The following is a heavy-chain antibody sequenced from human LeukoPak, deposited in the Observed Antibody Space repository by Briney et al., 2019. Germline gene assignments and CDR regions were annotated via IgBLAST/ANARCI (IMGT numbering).Heavy chain of an antibody. Sequence: SVKVSCKTSGGTFSSYAISWVRQAPGQGLEWMGGIIPIFGTTNYAQKFQGRVTITADESTSTAYMELSSLRSEDTAVYYCASLDKGNDVVFDYWGQGTLVTVSS. CDR1: GGTFSSYA. J-gene: IGHJ4*02. V-gene: IGHV1-69*13. CDR2: IIPIFGTT. D-gene: IGHD1-1*01. CDR3: ASLDKGNDVVFDY.